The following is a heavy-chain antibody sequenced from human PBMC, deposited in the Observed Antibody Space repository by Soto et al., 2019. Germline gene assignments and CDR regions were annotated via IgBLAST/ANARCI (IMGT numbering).Heavy chain of an antibody. CDR1: GFSFCSYA. V-gene: IGHV3-23*01. Sequence: GSLRLSCAASGFSFCSYALSWVRQAPGKGLDWVSTISGSDGKTFYADSVKGRFSISRDTSQSTLYLQMNSLRADDTAMYYCARWSYLDYWGQGTRVTVSS. D-gene: IGHD3-3*01. CDR3: ARWSYLDY. CDR2: ISGSDGKT. J-gene: IGHJ4*02.